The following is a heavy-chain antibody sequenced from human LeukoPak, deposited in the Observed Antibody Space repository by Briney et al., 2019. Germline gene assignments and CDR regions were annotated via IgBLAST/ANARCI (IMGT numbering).Heavy chain of an antibody. D-gene: IGHD3-16*02. J-gene: IGHJ4*02. Sequence: GGSLRLSCAASGFTVSSNYMSWVRQAPGKGLEWVSVIYSGGSAYYADSVKGRFTISRDNSKNTLYLQMNSLRAEDTAVYYCADSYDYTWGSYRNWGQGTLVTVSS. CDR2: IYSGGSA. CDR1: GFTVSSNY. CDR3: ADSYDYTWGSYRN. V-gene: IGHV3-66*01.